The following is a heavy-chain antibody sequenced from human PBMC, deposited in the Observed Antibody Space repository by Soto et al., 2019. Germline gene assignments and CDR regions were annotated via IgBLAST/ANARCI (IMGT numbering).Heavy chain of an antibody. D-gene: IGHD2-2*02. V-gene: IGHV1-3*01. CDR3: TRGFIVVAPADIRVGL. J-gene: IGHJ5*02. CDR2: INAGNGNT. Sequence: ASVKVSCKASGYTFTSDAMHWVRQAPGQRLEWMGWINAGNGNTKYSQKFQGRVTITRDTSASTAYMELSSLRSEDTAVYYCTRGFIVVAPADIRVGLWAQGALVSVSS. CDR1: GYTFTSDA.